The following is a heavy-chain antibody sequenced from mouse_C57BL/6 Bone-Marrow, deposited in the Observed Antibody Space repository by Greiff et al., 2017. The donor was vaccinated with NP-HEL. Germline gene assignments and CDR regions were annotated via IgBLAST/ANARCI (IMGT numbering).Heavy chain of an antibody. CDR2: ISDGGSYT. Sequence: EVKLVESGGGLVKPGGSLKLSCAASGFTFSSYAMSWVRQTPEKRLEWVATISDGGSYTYYPDNVKGRFTISRDNAKNNLYLQMSHLKSEDTAMYYCARAPDGYSWFAYWGQGTLVTVSA. CDR1: GFTFSSYA. CDR3: ARAPDGYSWFAY. D-gene: IGHD2-3*01. V-gene: IGHV5-4*03. J-gene: IGHJ3*01.